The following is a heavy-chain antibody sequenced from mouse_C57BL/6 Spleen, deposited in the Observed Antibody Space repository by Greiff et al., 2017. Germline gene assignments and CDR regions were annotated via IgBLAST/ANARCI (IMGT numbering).Heavy chain of an antibody. V-gene: IGHV6-3*01. Sequence: EVKLMESGGGLVQPGGSMKLSCVASGFTFSNYWMNWVRQSPEKGLEWVAQIRLKSDNYATHYAESVKGRFTISRDDSKSSVYLQMNNLRAEDTGIYYCTGRDWDDFDYWGQGTTLTVSS. D-gene: IGHD4-1*01. CDR1: GFTFSNYW. CDR3: TGRDWDDFDY. J-gene: IGHJ2*01. CDR2: IRLKSDNYAT.